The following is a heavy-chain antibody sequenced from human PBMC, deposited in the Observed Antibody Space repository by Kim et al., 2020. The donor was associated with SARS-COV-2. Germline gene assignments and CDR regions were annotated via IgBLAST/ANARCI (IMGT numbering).Heavy chain of an antibody. CDR3: AKVEAGYCSSTSCYTGYYFDY. D-gene: IGHD2-2*02. CDR1: GFTFDDYA. V-gene: IGHV3-43*02. CDR2: ISGDGGST. Sequence: GGSLRLSCAASGFTFDDYAMHWVRQAPGKGLEWVSLISGDGGSTYYADSVKGRFTISRDNSKNSLYLQMNSLRTEDTALYYCAKVEAGYCSSTSCYTGYYFDYWGQGTLVTVSS. J-gene: IGHJ4*02.